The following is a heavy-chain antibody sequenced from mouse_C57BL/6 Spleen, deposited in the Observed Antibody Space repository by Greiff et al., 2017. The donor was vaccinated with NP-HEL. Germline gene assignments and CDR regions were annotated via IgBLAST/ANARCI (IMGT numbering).Heavy chain of an antibody. CDR3: AREGANWDLYYFDY. CDR1: GYTFTSYG. D-gene: IGHD4-1*01. Sequence: VQLQQSGAELARPGASVKLSCKASGYTFTSYGISWVKQRTGQGLEWIGEIYPRSGNTYYNEKFKGKATLTADKSSSTAYMELRSLTSEDSAVYFCAREGANWDLYYFDYWGQGTTLTVSS. V-gene: IGHV1-81*01. J-gene: IGHJ2*01. CDR2: IYPRSGNT.